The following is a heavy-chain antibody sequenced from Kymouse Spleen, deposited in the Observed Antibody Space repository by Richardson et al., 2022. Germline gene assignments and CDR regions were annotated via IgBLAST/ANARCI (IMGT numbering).Heavy chain of an antibody. Sequence: QVQLQQWGAGLLKPSETLSLTCAVYGGSFSGYYWSWIRQPPGKGLEWIGEINHSGSTNYNPSLKSRVTISVDTSKNQFSLKLSSVTAADTAVYYCARDDYSNYNWFDPWGQGTLVTVSS. V-gene: IGHV4-34*01. CDR3: ARDDYSNYNWFDP. CDR1: GGSFSGYY. CDR2: INHSGST. D-gene: IGHD4-11,IGHD4-11*01. J-gene: IGHJ5*02.